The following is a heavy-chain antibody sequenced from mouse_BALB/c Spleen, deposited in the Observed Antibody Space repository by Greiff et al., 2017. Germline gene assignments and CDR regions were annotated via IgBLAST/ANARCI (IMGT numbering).Heavy chain of an antibody. V-gene: IGHV5-6-5*01. J-gene: IGHJ3*01. D-gene: IGHD1-1*01. CDR1: GFTFSSYA. Sequence: EVNLVESGGGLVKPGGSLKLSCAASGFTFSSYAMSWVRQTPEKRLEWVASISSGGSTYYPDSVKGRFTISRDNARNILYLQMSSLRSEDTAMYYCARYYYGSSYPFAYWGQGTLVTVSA. CDR3: ARYYYGSSYPFAY. CDR2: ISSGGST.